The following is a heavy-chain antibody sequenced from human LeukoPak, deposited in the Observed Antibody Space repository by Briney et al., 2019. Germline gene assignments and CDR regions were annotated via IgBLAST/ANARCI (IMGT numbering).Heavy chain of an antibody. V-gene: IGHV3-30*02. J-gene: IGHJ4*02. CDR1: GFTFSSYS. CDR3: AKGGSALDY. Sequence: PGGSLRLSCAASGFTFSSYSMNWVRQAPGKGLEWVAFIRYDGTNKYYADSVKGRFTISRDNSKNTLYMQMNSLKTKDTAVYYCAKGGSALDYWGQGTLVTVSS. D-gene: IGHD5-12*01. CDR2: IRYDGTNK.